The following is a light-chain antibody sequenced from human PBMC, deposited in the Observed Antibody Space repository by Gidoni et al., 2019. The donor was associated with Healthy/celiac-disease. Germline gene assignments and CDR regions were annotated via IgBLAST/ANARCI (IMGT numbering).Light chain of an antibody. CDR3: LLSYSGARLYV. CDR1: TGAVPRGHY. V-gene: IGLV7-46*01. Sequence: QPVVTQEPSLTVSPGGTVTLTCGSSTGAVPRGHYPYWFQQKPGQAPRTLIYDTSNKHSWTPARFSGSLLGGKAALTLSGAQPEDEAEYYCLLSYSGARLYVFGTGTKVTVL. J-gene: IGLJ1*01. CDR2: DTS.